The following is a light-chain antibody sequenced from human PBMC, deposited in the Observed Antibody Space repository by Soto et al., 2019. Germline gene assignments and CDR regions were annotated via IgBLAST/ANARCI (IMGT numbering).Light chain of an antibody. J-gene: IGKJ4*02. V-gene: IGKV1-5*01. CDR2: DAS. CDR3: QQYNSYSWK. CDR1: QSISSW. Sequence: PSTLAIYGWYRVTNTCRASQSISSWLAWYQQKPGKAPKLLIYDASSLESGVPSRFSGSGSGTEFTLTISSLQPDDFATYYCQQYNSYSWKFAEGSKAAIK.